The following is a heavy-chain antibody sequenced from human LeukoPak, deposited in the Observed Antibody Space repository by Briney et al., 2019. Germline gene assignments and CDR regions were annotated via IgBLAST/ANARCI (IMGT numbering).Heavy chain of an antibody. CDR3: ARHPPSDYSQGYFDY. J-gene: IGHJ4*02. CDR1: GGSISSYY. CDR2: IYYSGST. Sequence: DPSETLSLTCTVSGGSISSYYWSWIRQPPGKGLEWIGYIYYSGSTNYNPSLKSRVTISVDTSKNQFSLKLSSVTAADTAVYYCARHPPSDYSQGYFDYWGQGTLVTVSS. V-gene: IGHV4-59*08. D-gene: IGHD4-17*01.